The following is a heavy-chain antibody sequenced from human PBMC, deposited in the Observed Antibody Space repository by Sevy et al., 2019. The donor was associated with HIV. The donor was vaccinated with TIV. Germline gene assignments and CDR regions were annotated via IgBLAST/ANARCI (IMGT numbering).Heavy chain of an antibody. CDR3: AKTFAIFGVLMSPDFDP. Sequence: GGSLRLSCAASGFTFSNYGMHWVRQAPGKGLEWVAVIWYDGSYKYYADSVKGRFTISRDNTKCTLYLQMNSLRAEDTAVYYCAKTFAIFGVLMSPDFDPWGQGTLVTVSS. J-gene: IGHJ5*02. CDR1: GFTFSNYG. D-gene: IGHD3-3*01. V-gene: IGHV3-33*06. CDR2: IWYDGSYK.